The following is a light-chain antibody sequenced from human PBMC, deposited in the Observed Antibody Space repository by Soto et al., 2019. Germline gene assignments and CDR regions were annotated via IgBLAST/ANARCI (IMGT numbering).Light chain of an antibody. CDR2: ANN. V-gene: IGLV1-44*01. J-gene: IGLJ3*02. Sequence: QAVVTQPPSASGTPGQRVTISCSGSSSNIGSETVNWYQQVPGTAPKLLIYANNQRPSGVPDRFSVSKSGTSASLAIGGLQPEDEADYYCAAWDDSLKGWVFGGGTKLTVL. CDR3: AAWDDSLKGWV. CDR1: SSNIGSET.